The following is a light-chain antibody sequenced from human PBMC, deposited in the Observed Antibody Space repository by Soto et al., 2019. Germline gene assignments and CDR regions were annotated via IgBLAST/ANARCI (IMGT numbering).Light chain of an antibody. CDR1: QSVGTY. V-gene: IGKV3-11*01. CDR3: QQRSDWPST. Sequence: EIVLTQSPATLSLSPGERATLSCRASQSVGTYFAWYQQKPGQAPRLLIYDSSNRATGIPARFSGSGSGTDFTLTISSLEPEDFAGYYCQQRSDWPSTFGGGTKVDIK. J-gene: IGKJ4*01. CDR2: DSS.